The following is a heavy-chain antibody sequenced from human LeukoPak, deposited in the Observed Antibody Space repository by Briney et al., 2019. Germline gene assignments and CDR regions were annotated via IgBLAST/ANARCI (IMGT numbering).Heavy chain of an antibody. V-gene: IGHV3-23*01. Sequence: PGGSLRLSCAASGFTFSSYAVSWVRQAPGKGLEWVSAISGSGGSTYYADSVKGRFTISRDNSKNTLYLQMNSLRAEDTAVYYCAKRNYDFWSGYYRRAENHFDSWGPGTLVTVSS. D-gene: IGHD3-3*01. J-gene: IGHJ4*02. CDR3: AKRNYDFWSGYYRRAENHFDS. CDR1: GFTFSSYA. CDR2: ISGSGGST.